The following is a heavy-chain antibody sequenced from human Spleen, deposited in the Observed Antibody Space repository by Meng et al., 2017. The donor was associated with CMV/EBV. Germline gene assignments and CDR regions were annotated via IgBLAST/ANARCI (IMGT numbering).Heavy chain of an antibody. CDR1: GYTFTGYY. CDR2: INANSGGT. D-gene: IGHD3-10*01. J-gene: IGHJ4*02. CDR3: ARDTSYGSGSPLDY. V-gene: IGHV1-2*02. Sequence: SGYTFTGYYIHWVRQAPGQGLEWMGWINANSGGTNYAQKFQGRVTMTRDTSISTAYMELSRLRSDDTAVYYCARDTSYGSGSPLDYWGQGTLVTVSS.